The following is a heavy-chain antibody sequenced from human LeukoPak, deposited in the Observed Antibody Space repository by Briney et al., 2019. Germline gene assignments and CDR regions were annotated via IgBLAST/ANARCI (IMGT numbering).Heavy chain of an antibody. CDR3: ARGREGSKLTSGFQSFDWLSDSFDL. CDR1: GYSFTNYD. Sequence: EASVKVSCKTSGYSFTNYDINWVRQATGQGLEWMGWMSPNSGKTGYAQKFQGRVTMTKNTSMSTAYMELSSLTSEDTAVYYCARGREGSKLTSGFQSFDWLSDSFDLWGQGTIVTVSS. J-gene: IGHJ3*01. D-gene: IGHD3-9*01. CDR2: MSPNSGKT. V-gene: IGHV1-8*01.